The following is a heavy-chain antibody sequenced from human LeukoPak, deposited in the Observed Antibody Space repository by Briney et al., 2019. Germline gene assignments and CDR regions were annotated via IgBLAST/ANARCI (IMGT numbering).Heavy chain of an antibody. CDR2: ISGSGGST. CDR1: GFTFSSYA. CDR3: ARGPQRHLYGVCDY. V-gene: IGHV3-23*01. Sequence: GGSLRLSCAASGFTFSSYAMSWVRQAPGKGLEWVSAISGSGGSTYYADSVKGRFAISRDNAKNTLYLQMNSLRAEDTAVYYCARGPQRHLYGVCDYWGKGTLVTVS. J-gene: IGHJ4*02. D-gene: IGHD4-17*01.